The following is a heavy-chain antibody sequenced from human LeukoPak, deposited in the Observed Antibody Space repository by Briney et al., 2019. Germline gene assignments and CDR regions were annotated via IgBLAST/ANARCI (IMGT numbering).Heavy chain of an antibody. CDR3: VRDWSPWGQEFDL. D-gene: IGHD7-27*01. J-gene: IGHJ5*02. V-gene: IGHV3-74*01. CDR1: GFTFRTYW. Sequence: PGGSLRLSCAASGFTFRTYWMHWFRHAPGKGLVWVSQISSDGSGTNYADSVKGRFTISRDNAKNTLSLQMSSLGVDDTAVYYCVRDWSPWGQEFDLWGQGTLVTVSS. CDR2: ISSDGSGT.